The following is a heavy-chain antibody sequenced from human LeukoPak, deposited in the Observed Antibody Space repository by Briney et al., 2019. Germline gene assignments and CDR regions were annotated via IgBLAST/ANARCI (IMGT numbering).Heavy chain of an antibody. CDR1: GFTFSSYS. CDR3: ARDARLAVAEYPY. J-gene: IGHJ4*02. D-gene: IGHD6-19*01. CDR2: ISSSSSYI. Sequence: GGSLRLSCAASGFTFSSYSMNRVRQAPGKGLEWVSSISSSSSYIYYADSVKGRFTISRDNAKNSLYLQMNSLRAEDTAVYYCARDARLAVAEYPYWGQGTLVTVSS. V-gene: IGHV3-21*01.